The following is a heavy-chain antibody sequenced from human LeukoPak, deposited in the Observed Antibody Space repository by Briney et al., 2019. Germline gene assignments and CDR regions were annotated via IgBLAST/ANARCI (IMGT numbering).Heavy chain of an antibody. D-gene: IGHD2-2*01. V-gene: IGHV3-73*01. CDR2: IRSKANSYAT. J-gene: IGHJ6*03. Sequence: GGSLRLSCAASGFTFSGSAMHWVRQASGKGLEGVGRIRSKANSYATASAASVKGRFTISRDDSKNTAYLQMNSLKAEDTAVYYCTRLSVPAAMVSSAYMDVWGKGTTVTVSS. CDR3: TRLSVPAAMVSSAYMDV. CDR1: GFTFSGSA.